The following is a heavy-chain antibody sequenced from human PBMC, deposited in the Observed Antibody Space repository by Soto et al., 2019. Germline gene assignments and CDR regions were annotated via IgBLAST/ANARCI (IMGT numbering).Heavy chain of an antibody. CDR3: AKVRVRGFGAFSDMDV. CDR2: ISYDGSHQ. D-gene: IGHD3-10*01. Sequence: QVQLVESGGGVVQPGRSLRLSCTASGFYFSSFGMHWVRQAPGKGLEWVTVISYDGSHQNYADSVKGRFTVSRDSSTNTLYLQMTSLRPDDTAVYYCAKVRVRGFGAFSDMDVWGQGTTVTVSS. CDR1: GFYFSSFG. V-gene: IGHV3-30*18. J-gene: IGHJ6*02.